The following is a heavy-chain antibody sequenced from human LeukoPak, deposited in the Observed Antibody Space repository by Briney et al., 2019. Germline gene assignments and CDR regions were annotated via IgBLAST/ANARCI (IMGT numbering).Heavy chain of an antibody. V-gene: IGHV4-59*12. CDR3: ARGLTIFGVVISYYYMDV. D-gene: IGHD3-3*01. CDR1: GDSISIYY. J-gene: IGHJ6*03. Sequence: SETLSLTCTVSGDSISIYYWNWIRQPPGKGLEWIGYIHYSGSTNYNPSLKSRISISVDTSKRQFSLKLSSVTAADTAVYYCARGLTIFGVVISYYYMDVWGQGTTVTVSS. CDR2: IHYSGST.